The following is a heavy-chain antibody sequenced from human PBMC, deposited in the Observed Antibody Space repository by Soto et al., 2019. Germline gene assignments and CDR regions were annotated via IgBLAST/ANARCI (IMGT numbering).Heavy chain of an antibody. Sequence: PGGSLRLSCAASGFTFSSYAMTWVRQAPGKGLEWVSAISGSGGSTYYADSVKGRFTISRDNSKNTLYLQMNTLRAEDTAVYYCAKDRWRELLRGNFDYWGQGTLVTVSS. CDR3: AKDRWRELLRGNFDY. CDR2: ISGSGGST. D-gene: IGHD1-26*01. J-gene: IGHJ4*02. CDR1: GFTFSSYA. V-gene: IGHV3-23*01.